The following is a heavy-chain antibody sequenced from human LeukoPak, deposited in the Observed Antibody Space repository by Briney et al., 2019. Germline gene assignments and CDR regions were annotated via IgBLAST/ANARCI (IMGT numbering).Heavy chain of an antibody. Sequence: GGSLRLSCVASGFTFDDYVMSWVRQAPGKGLELVSSVNWSGGSTAYADSVKGRFTISRDNAKNSLYLQMNSLRAEDTALYYCTRGSGSYPDYWGQGTLVTVSS. CDR2: VNWSGGST. CDR1: GFTFDDYV. V-gene: IGHV3-20*04. J-gene: IGHJ4*02. D-gene: IGHD1-26*01. CDR3: TRGSGSYPDY.